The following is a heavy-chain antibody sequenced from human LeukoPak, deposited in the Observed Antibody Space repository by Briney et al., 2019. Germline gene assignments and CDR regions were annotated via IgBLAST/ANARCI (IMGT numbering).Heavy chain of an antibody. V-gene: IGHV4-59*01. CDR3: ARGGAYYDILTGYSYNWFDP. CDR2: IYYSGST. Sequence: PSETLSLTCTVSGGSISSYYWSWIRQPPGKGLEWIGYIYYSGSTNYNPSLKSRVNISVDTSKNQFSLELSSVTAADTAVYYCARGGAYYDILTGYSYNWFDPWGQGTLVTVSS. CDR1: GGSISSYY. D-gene: IGHD3-9*01. J-gene: IGHJ5*02.